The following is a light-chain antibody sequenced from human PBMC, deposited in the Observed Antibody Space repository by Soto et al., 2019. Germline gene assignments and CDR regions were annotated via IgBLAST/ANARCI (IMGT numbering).Light chain of an antibody. J-gene: IGKJ1*01. CDR1: QSISGNY. CDR3: QQFSNWPWT. V-gene: IGKV3-20*01. Sequence: VLTQSPGTLSLSPGETATLSCRASQSISGNYLGWYQHKPGQAPRLLISGTYTRATGIPARFSGSGSGTEFTLTISRLQSEDFAVYYCQQFSNWPWTFGQGTKVDIK. CDR2: GTY.